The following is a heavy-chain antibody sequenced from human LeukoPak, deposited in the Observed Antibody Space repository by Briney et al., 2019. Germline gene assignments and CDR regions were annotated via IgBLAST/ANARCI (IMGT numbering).Heavy chain of an antibody. J-gene: IGHJ4*02. D-gene: IGHD3-10*01. V-gene: IGHV3-30*02. CDR3: AREGYYGSGSPPSLYFDY. CDR2: IWYDGSNK. CDR1: GFTFRNYG. Sequence: PGGSLRLSCAASGFTFRNYGMNWVRQAPGKGLEWVTIIWYDGSNKYYADSVKGRFTISRDNSRSTLYLQMNSLRPEDTAIYYCAREGYYGSGSPPSLYFDYWGQGTLVTVSS.